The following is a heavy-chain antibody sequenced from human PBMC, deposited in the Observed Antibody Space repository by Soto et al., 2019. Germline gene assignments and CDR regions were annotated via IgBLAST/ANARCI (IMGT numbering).Heavy chain of an antibody. V-gene: IGHV4-59*01. D-gene: IGHD5-12*01. CDR1: GGSISSYY. CDR2: IYYSGST. CDR3: ARGEGGYVFVFDY. J-gene: IGHJ4*02. Sequence: QVQLQESGPGLVKPSETLSLTCTVSGGSISSYYWSWIRQPPGKGLEWIGYIYYSGSTNYNPSLKSRVTISVDTSKNQFSLKLSSVTAADTAVYYCARGEGGYVFVFDYWGQGTLVTVSS.